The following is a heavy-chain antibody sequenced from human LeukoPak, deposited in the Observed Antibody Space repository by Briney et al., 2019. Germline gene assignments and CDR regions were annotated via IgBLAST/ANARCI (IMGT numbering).Heavy chain of an antibody. D-gene: IGHD3-22*01. V-gene: IGHV3-7*01. CDR1: GFTFSSYW. J-gene: IGHJ4*02. Sequence: GGSLRLSCAASGFTFSSYWMSWVRQAPGKGLEWVANIKQDGSEKYYVESVKGRFNISRDNAKNSLYLHMNSMRAEDTAVYYCARDLYDSSGYYLGYYFDYRRQGTLVTVSS. CDR2: IKQDGSEK. CDR3: ARDLYDSSGYYLGYYFDY.